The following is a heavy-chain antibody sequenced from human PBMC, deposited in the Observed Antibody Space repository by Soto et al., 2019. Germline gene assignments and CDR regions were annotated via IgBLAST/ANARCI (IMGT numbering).Heavy chain of an antibody. V-gene: IGHV2-5*02. CDR1: GFSLSTSGVS. Sequence: QITLKESGPTLVKPTQTLTLTCTFSGFSLSTSGVSVGWIRQPPGKALEWLALIYWDDDKRYSPSLKSRLTXTXATSKNQVVLTMTNMDPVDTATYYCAHRPNGGWLDYWGQGTLVTVSS. CDR3: AHRPNGGWLDY. J-gene: IGHJ4*02. D-gene: IGHD6-19*01. CDR2: IYWDDDK.